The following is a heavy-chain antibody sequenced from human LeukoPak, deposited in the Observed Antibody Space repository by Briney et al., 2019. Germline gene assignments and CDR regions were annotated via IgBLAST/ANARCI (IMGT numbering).Heavy chain of an antibody. D-gene: IGHD6-6*01. Sequence: SETLSLTCTVSGGSINSYYWSWIRQPPGKGLEWIGYIYYTGNTSYNPSLKSRVTISVDTSKNQFSLKLSSVTAADTAVYYCARDRPWRADYWGQGTLVTVSS. CDR3: ARDRPWRADY. CDR1: GGSINSYY. V-gene: IGHV4-59*01. CDR2: IYYTGNT. J-gene: IGHJ4*02.